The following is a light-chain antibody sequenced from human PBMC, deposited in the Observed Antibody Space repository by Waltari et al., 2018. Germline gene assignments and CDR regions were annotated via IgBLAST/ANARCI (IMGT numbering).Light chain of an antibody. V-gene: IGLV1-40*01. J-gene: IGLJ3*02. CDR1: TSNIGGGYH. CDR2: NNN. Sequence: QSVLTQPPSVSAAPGQRVSIPCTGNTSNIGGGYHVHWYQQIPGTAPKLLIYNNNNRPSGVPDRFSGSKSVTSASLAIGGLQAEDEAHYYCQSYDMRLSGVVFGGGTKLTVL. CDR3: QSYDMRLSGVV.